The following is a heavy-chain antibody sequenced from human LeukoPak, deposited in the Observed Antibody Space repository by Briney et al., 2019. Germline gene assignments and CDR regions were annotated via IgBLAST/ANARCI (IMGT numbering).Heavy chain of an antibody. Sequence: PGGSLRLSCAASGFTFSSYAMHWVRQAPGKWLEWVAVISYDGSNKYYADSVKGRFTISRDNSKNTLYLQMNSLRAEDTAVYYCARDRGFDGGTYYDFWSGYNRYYYYGMDVWGQGTTVTVSS. CDR3: ARDRGFDGGTYYDFWSGYNRYYYYGMDV. V-gene: IGHV3-30-3*01. CDR2: ISYDGSNK. CDR1: GFTFSSYA. J-gene: IGHJ6*02. D-gene: IGHD3-3*01.